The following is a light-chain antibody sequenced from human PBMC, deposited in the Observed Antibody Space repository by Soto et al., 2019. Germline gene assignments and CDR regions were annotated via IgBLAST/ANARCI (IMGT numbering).Light chain of an antibody. CDR1: QSVSTN. V-gene: IGKV3-15*01. CDR2: GAS. Sequence: EIAMTQSPASLSVSPGERATLSCRASQSVSTNLAWYQQKPGQAPRLPMYGASTRAIGIPARFTGGGSGTEFTLTINSLQPDDLTFYYFQQYDNWPITFGQGTRLEIK. CDR3: QQYDNWPIT. J-gene: IGKJ5*01.